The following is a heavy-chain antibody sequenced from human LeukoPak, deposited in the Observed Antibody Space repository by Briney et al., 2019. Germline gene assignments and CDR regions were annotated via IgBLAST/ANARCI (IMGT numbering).Heavy chain of an antibody. J-gene: IGHJ4*02. CDR3: AKEAQGCSITSCYFDS. D-gene: IGHD2-2*01. CDR1: GYTFTSYG. V-gene: IGHV1-18*01. Sequence: ASVKVSCKASGYTFTSYGISWVRQAPGQGLEWMGWISAYNGNTNYAQKLQGRVTMTTDTSTSTAYMELRSLRSEDTAVYYCAKEAQGCSITSCYFDSWGQGTLVTVSS. CDR2: ISAYNGNT.